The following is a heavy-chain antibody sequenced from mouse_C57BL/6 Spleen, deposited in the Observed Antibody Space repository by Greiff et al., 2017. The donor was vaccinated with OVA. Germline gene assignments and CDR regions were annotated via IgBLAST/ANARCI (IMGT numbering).Heavy chain of an antibody. CDR3: ARRWDGVFDD. Sequence: EVQRVESGGGLVQPGGSLKLSCAASGFTFSDYGMAWVRQAPRKGPAWVAFISNFAYSIYYADTVTGRFTISRENAKNTLYLEMSSLRSEDTAMYYCARRWDGVFDDWGKGTTLTVAS. CDR1: GFTFSDYG. D-gene: IGHD4-1*01. J-gene: IGHJ2*01. CDR2: ISNFAYSI. V-gene: IGHV5-15*01.